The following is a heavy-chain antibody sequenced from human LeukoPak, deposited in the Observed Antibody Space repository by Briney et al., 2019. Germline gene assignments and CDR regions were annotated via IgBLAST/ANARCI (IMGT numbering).Heavy chain of an antibody. CDR1: GFTFTSSA. Sequence: GASVKVSCKASGFTFTSSAMQWVRQARGQRLEWIGWIVVGSGNTNYAQKFQERVTITRDMSTSTAYMELNSLRAEDTAVYYCAGVPITIFGVVTTPDYWGQGTLVTVSS. J-gene: IGHJ4*02. V-gene: IGHV1-58*02. CDR3: AGVPITIFGVVTTPDY. D-gene: IGHD3-3*01. CDR2: IVVGSGNT.